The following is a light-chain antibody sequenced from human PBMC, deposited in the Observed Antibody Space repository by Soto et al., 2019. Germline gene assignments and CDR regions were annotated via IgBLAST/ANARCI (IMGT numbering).Light chain of an antibody. CDR3: QQYNNWWT. V-gene: IGKV3-20*01. CDR2: GAS. CDR1: QRVSSGY. Sequence: EIVLTQSPGTLSLSPGERATLSCRASQRVSSGYLAWYQQKPGQAPRLLIYGASNRATDIPDRFSGRGSGTDFTLTISRLEPEDFAVYYCQQYNNWWTFGQGTKVEIK. J-gene: IGKJ1*01.